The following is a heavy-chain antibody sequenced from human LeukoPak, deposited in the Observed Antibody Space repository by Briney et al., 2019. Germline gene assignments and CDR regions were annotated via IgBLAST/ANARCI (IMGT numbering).Heavy chain of an antibody. J-gene: IGHJ6*03. V-gene: IGHV4-34*01. CDR2: INHSGST. Sequence: PSETLSLTCAVYGGSFSGYYWSWIRQPPGKGLEWIGEINHSGSTNYNPSLKSRVTISVDTSKNQFSLKLSSVTAADTAVYYCARAMVRGYDYYYYMDVWGKGTTVTVSS. D-gene: IGHD3-10*01. CDR3: ARAMVRGYDYYYYMDV. CDR1: GGSFSGYY.